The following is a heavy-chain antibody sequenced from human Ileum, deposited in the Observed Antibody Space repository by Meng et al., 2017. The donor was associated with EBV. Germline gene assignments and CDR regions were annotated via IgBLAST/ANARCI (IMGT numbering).Heavy chain of an antibody. J-gene: IGHJ2*01. CDR3: ARGQKGYFDL. Sequence: QVQLQEAGPGLVKPSQTLSLTCTGSGGSISRSNYYWSWIRQPPGKGLEWSGHIYNSGSTYYNPSLKSRITISVDTSKNQFSLKLSSVTAADTAVYYCARGQKGYFDLWGRGTLVTVSS. V-gene: IGHV4-30-4*01. CDR1: GGSISRSNYY. CDR2: IYNSGST.